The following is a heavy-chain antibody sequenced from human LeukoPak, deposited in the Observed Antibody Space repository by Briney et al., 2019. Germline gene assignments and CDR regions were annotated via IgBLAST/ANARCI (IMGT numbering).Heavy chain of an antibody. Sequence: GGSLRLSCAASGFTFSSYAMGWVRQAPGKGLEWVSAISGSGGSTYYADSVKGRFTISRDNSKNTLYLQMNSLRAEDTAVYYCAKGPYYYDSSGESYFDYWGQGTLVTVSS. D-gene: IGHD3-22*01. CDR2: ISGSGGST. CDR1: GFTFSSYA. V-gene: IGHV3-23*01. CDR3: AKGPYYYDSSGESYFDY. J-gene: IGHJ4*02.